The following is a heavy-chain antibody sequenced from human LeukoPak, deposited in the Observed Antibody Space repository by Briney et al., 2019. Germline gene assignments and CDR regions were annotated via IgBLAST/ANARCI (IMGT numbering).Heavy chain of an antibody. CDR1: GFTFSSYS. CDR2: ISTSNYI. D-gene: IGHD5-12*01. J-gene: IGHJ3*02. CDR3: VRELVPQSINSGYDSFHI. Sequence: GGSLRLSCAASGFTFSSYSLNWVRQAPGKGLEWVASISTSNYIYYADSVKGRFTISRDNAKNSLSLQMNSLSAEDTAVYYCVRELVPQSINSGYDSFHIWGQGTMVTVSS. V-gene: IGHV3-69-1*02.